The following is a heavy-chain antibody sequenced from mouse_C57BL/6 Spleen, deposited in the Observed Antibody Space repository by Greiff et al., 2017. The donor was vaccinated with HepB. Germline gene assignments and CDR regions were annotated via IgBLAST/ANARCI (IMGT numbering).Heavy chain of an antibody. CDR2: ISNGGGST. CDR1: GFTFSDYY. V-gene: IGHV5-12*01. CDR3: ARHKTPNWYFDV. Sequence: EVQLVESGGGLVQPGGSLKLSCAASGFTFSDYYMYWVRQTPEKRLEWVAYISNGGGSTYYPDTVKGRFTISRDNAKNTLYLQMSRLKSEDTAMYYCARHKTPNWYFDVWGTGTTVTVSS. J-gene: IGHJ1*03.